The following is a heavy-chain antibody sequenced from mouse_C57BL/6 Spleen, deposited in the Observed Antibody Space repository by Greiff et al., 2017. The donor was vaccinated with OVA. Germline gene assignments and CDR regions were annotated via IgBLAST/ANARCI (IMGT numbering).Heavy chain of an antibody. CDR2: ISYDGSN. J-gene: IGHJ2*01. Sequence: DVKLVESGPGLVKPSQSLSLTCSVTGYSITSGYYWNWIRQFPGNKLEWMGYISYDGSNNYNPSLKNRISITRDTSKNQFFLKLNSVTTEDTATYYCARDSNYDYFDYWGQGTTLTVSS. D-gene: IGHD2-5*01. V-gene: IGHV3-6*01. CDR3: ARDSNYDYFDY. CDR1: GYSITSGYY.